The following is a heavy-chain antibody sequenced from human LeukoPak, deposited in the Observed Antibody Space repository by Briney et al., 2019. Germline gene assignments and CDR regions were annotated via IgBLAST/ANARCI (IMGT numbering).Heavy chain of an antibody. CDR3: ARHEWFGVYDAFDI. CDR2: IYYSGST. J-gene: IGHJ3*02. V-gene: IGHV4-39*01. Sequence: SETLSLTCTVSGGSISSYYWGWIRQPPGKGLEWIGTIYYSGSTYYNPSLKSRVTISVDTSKNQFSLKLSSVTAADTAVYYCARHEWFGVYDAFDIWGQGTMVIVSS. D-gene: IGHD3-10*01. CDR1: GGSISSYY.